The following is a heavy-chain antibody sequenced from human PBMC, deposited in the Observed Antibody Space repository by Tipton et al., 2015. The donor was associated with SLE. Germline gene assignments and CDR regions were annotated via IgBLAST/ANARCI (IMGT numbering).Heavy chain of an antibody. CDR3: ALGIVGATTLDY. V-gene: IGHV3-53*05. CDR1: GFTVSSDY. Sequence: SLRLSCAASGFTVSSDYMCWVRQAPGKGLEWVSVIYGGGGTYYADSVKGRFTLSRDLSKNTLYLQMNSLRAEDTAVYYCALGIVGATTLDYWGQGTLVTVSS. CDR2: IYGGGGT. D-gene: IGHD1-26*01. J-gene: IGHJ4*02.